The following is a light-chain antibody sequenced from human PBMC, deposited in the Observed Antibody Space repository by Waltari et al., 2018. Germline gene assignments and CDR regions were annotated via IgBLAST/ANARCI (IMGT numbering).Light chain of an antibody. V-gene: IGKV3-15*01. CDR2: GAS. J-gene: IGKJ4*01. CDR1: QNIDNN. CDR3: QQYNRWPPLT. Sequence: EVVMTQSPAALSVSPGERVTLSCKASQNIDNNLAWYQPKPGQSPRLLIYGASTRATGVPARFSGSGSGTEFTLTISSLQSEDCAVFYCQQYNRWPPLTFGGGTKVEIK.